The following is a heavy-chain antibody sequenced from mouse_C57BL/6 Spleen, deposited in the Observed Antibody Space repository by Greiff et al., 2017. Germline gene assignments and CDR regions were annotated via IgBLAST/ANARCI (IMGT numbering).Heavy chain of an antibody. Sequence: VQLQQSGAELVKPGASVKISCKASGYAFSSYWMNWVKQRPGKGLVWIGQIYPGDGDTNYNGKFKGKATLTADKSSSTAYMQLSSLTSEDSAVYFCARQDIGYGYEYYAMDYWGQGTSVTVAS. CDR1: GYAFSSYW. CDR2: IYPGDGDT. J-gene: IGHJ4*01. D-gene: IGHD2-2*01. CDR3: ARQDIGYGYEYYAMDY. V-gene: IGHV1-80*01.